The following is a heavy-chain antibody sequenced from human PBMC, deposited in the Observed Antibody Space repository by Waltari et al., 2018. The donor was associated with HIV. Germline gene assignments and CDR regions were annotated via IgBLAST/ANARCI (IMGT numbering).Heavy chain of an antibody. Sequence: EVQLVESGGGLVQPGGSLRLSCAASGFTARSTYMSWVRQAPGKGLEWVSVIYSGGSTYYADSVKGRFTISRDNSKNTLYLQMNSLRAEDTAVYYCASIAYCGGDCYPRGMDVWGQGTTVTVSS. CDR2: IYSGGST. V-gene: IGHV3-66*01. J-gene: IGHJ6*02. CDR3: ASIAYCGGDCYPRGMDV. D-gene: IGHD2-21*02. CDR1: GFTARSTY.